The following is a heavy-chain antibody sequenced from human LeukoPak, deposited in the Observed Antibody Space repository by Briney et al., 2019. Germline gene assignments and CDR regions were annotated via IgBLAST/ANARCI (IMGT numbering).Heavy chain of an antibody. D-gene: IGHD3-10*01. CDR3: ARDSGGDSGFDY. CDR1: GFTFSSFE. V-gene: IGHV3-48*03. CDR2: IDSSGSCI. Sequence: PGGSLRLSCAVSGFTFSSFEMNWVRQAPGKGLEWVSYIDSSGSCIYFADSVKGRFTISRVNGKNSLYLQMNSLRVEHTAVYYCARDSGGDSGFDYWGQGTLVTDSS. J-gene: IGHJ4*02.